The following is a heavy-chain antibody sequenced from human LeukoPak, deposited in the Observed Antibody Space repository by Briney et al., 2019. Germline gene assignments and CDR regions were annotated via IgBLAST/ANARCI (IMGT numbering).Heavy chain of an antibody. V-gene: IGHV3-23*01. CDR2: IGGGGGTT. J-gene: IGHJ4*02. CDR3: AKVPNYYASGSYSDY. CDR1: GFTFSSYA. Sequence: SGGSLRLSCAASGFTFSSYAMAWVRQAPGKGLEWVSAIGGGGGTTYYADSVKGRFTISRDNSKSTLFLQMNSLRAEDTAVYYCAKVPNYYASGSYSDYWGQGTLVTVSS. D-gene: IGHD3-10*01.